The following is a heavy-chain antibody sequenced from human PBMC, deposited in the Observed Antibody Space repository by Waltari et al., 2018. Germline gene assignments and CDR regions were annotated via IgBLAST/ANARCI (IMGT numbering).Heavy chain of an antibody. Sequence: QVQLQESGPGLVKPSETLSLTCTVSGYSISSGYCVDWIRQPPGKGLEWIGSSHHSVATDYNPALESRVTISVDTSKNQFSLNLSFVTASDAAVYYCARRPLSSPEEWGQGTLVIVSS. CDR2: SHHSVAT. CDR3: ARRPLSSPEE. V-gene: IGHV4-38-2*02. D-gene: IGHD6-19*01. CDR1: GYSISSGYC. J-gene: IGHJ4*02.